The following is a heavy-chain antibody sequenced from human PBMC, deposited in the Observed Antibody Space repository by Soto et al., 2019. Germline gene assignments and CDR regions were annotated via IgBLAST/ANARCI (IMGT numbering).Heavy chain of an antibody. D-gene: IGHD3-10*01. V-gene: IGHV1-69*19. CDR3: AREVQVHTPAFVY. J-gene: IGHJ4*02. CDR2: ISPMFDAA. CDR1: GGTFNTYA. Sequence: QVQLVQSGAAMKKPGSSVKVSCQSSGGTFNTYAMNWVRQAPGQGPEWMGDISPMFDAANYAPKFQGRVTITADESTGTSYMQLSSLTSEDTALYFCAREVQVHTPAFVYWGQGTLVTVSS.